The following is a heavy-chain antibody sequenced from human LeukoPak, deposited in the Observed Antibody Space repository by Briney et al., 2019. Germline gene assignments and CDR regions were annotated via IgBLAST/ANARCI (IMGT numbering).Heavy chain of an antibody. J-gene: IGHJ3*02. CDR2: ITTTSTSK. D-gene: IGHD4-11*01. CDR3: VRDAAYSAFNM. V-gene: IGHV3-48*02. Sequence: SXXWXRXXXXXXXQXVSSITTTSTSKYYADSVKGRFTISRDNAKNSLYLQMDSLRDEDTAVYYCVRDAAYSAFNMWGQGTMVTVSS. CDR1: S.